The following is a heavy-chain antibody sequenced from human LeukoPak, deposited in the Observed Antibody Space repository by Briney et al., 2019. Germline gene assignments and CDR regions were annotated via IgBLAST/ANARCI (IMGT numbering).Heavy chain of an antibody. CDR1: GYTFTSYD. CDR2: MNPNSGNT. V-gene: IGHV1-8*01. Sequence: ASVKVSCKASGYTFTSYDINWVRQATGQGLGWMGWMNPNSGNTGYAQKFQGRVTVTRNTSISTAYMELSSLRSEDTAVYYCAWGSGSRSWAFDIWGQGTMVTVSS. CDR3: AWGSGSRSWAFDI. J-gene: IGHJ3*02. D-gene: IGHD3-10*01.